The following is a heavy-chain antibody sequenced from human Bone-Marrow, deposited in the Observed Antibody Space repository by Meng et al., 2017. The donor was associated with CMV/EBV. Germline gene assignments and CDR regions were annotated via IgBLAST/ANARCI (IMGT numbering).Heavy chain of an antibody. D-gene: IGHD1-14*01. J-gene: IGHJ5*02. CDR3: ARDIASDGILHWFAP. Sequence: LRLSCTVSGGSISSGDYYWSWIRQPPGKGLEWIGYIYYSGSTYYNPSLKSRVTISVDTSKNQFSLKLSSVTAADTAVYYCARDIASDGILHWFAPWGQGNRV. V-gene: IGHV4-30-4*08. CDR2: IYYSGST. CDR1: GGSISSGDYY.